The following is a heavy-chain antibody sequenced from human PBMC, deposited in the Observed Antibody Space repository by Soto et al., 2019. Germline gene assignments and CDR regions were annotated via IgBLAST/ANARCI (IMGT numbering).Heavy chain of an antibody. CDR2: ISYDRSNK. CDR3: VRDYSDCMGRYDY. Sequence: QVQLEESGGAVVQPGRSLRLSCAASGFAFSSYAMQWVRQAPGKGLEWVAGISYDRSNKHYADSVKGGYTISRDNSKTTLFLQMNSLSTEDTVVYYCVRDYSDCMGRYDYWGQGTPVPVSS. V-gene: IGHV3-30-3*01. J-gene: IGHJ4*02. CDR1: GFAFSSYA. D-gene: IGHD4-17*01.